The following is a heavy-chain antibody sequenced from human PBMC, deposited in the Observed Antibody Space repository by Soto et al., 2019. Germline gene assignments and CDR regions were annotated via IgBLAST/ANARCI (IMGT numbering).Heavy chain of an antibody. J-gene: IGHJ4*02. V-gene: IGHV2-5*02. D-gene: IGHD1-1*01. CDR2: IYWDDDK. CDR1: GFSLATSGVG. Sequence: QVTLEESGPTRVKPTQTLTLTCTFSGFSLATSGVGVGWVRQPPGKALERLALIYWDDDKRYSPSLRSRLTVTQDTSRTQVVHTMTNMDPVDTATYYCAHRVGLQGNWNGGYFDFWGQGALVTVSS. CDR3: AHRVGLQGNWNGGYFDF.